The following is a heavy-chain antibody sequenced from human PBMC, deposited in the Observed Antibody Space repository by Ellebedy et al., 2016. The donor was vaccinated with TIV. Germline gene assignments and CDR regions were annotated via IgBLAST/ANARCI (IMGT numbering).Heavy chain of an antibody. D-gene: IGHD3-22*01. Sequence: MPSETLSLTCTVSGGSISSYYWSWIRQPPGKGLEWIAYIYYSGSTNYNPSLMSRVTISVGTSKNQFSLKLSSVTAADTAVYYCASYSSGWFGYWGQGTLVTVSS. V-gene: IGHV4-59*08. CDR1: GGSISSYY. CDR3: ASYSSGWFGY. CDR2: IYYSGST. J-gene: IGHJ5*01.